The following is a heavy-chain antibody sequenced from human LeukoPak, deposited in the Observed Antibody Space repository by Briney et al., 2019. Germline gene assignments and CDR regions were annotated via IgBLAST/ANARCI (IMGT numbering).Heavy chain of an antibody. Sequence: GGSLRLSCAASGFTFSDYYMSWIRQAPGKGLEWVSYISSSGSTIYYADSVKGRFTISRGNAKNSLYLQMNSLRAEDTAVYYCARDQGYGDYGWFDPWGQGTLVTVSS. D-gene: IGHD4-17*01. CDR2: ISSSGSTI. J-gene: IGHJ5*02. CDR1: GFTFSDYY. CDR3: ARDQGYGDYGWFDP. V-gene: IGHV3-11*04.